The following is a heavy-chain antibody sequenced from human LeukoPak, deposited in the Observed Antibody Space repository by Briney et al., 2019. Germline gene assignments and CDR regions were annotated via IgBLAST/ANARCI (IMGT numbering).Heavy chain of an antibody. J-gene: IGHJ5*02. Sequence: PSETLSLTCAVSGGSISRYYWSWIRHPAGKGLEWIGRIYTSGCTNYSPSLKSRVTMSVDSSKNQCPLKLSSVTAADTAVYYCARALGWFDPWGQGTLVTVSS. D-gene: IGHD7-27*01. CDR2: IYTSGCT. CDR3: ARALGWFDP. V-gene: IGHV4-4*07. CDR1: GGSISRYY.